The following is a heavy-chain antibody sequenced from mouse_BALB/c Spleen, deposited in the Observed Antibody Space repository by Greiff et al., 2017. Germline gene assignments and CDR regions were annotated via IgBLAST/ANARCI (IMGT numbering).Heavy chain of an antibody. CDR3: NAWGGPYYAMDY. CDR1: GFNIKDYY. CDR2: IDPENGDT. Sequence: DVKLQESGAELVRSGASVKLSCTASGFNIKDYYMHWVKQRPEQGLEWIGWIDPENGDTEYAPKFQGKATMTADTSSNTAYLQLSSLTSEDTAVYYCNAWGGPYYAMDYWGQGTSVTVSS. V-gene: IGHV14-4*02. J-gene: IGHJ4*01.